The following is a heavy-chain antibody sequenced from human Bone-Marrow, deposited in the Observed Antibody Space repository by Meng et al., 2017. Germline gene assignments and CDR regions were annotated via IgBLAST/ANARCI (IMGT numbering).Heavy chain of an antibody. CDR3: AHRQGLLWFGELLHNWFDP. V-gene: IGHV2-5*02. CDR2: IYWDDDK. CDR1: GFSLSTRGVG. J-gene: IGHJ5*02. D-gene: IGHD3-10*01. Sequence: SGPTLVKPTQTLTLTCTFSGFSLSTRGVGVGWIRQPPGKALEWLAVIYWDDDKRYSPPLKSRLTITKDTSKNQVVLTMTNMDPVDTATYYCAHRQGLLWFGELLHNWFDPWGQGTLVTVSS.